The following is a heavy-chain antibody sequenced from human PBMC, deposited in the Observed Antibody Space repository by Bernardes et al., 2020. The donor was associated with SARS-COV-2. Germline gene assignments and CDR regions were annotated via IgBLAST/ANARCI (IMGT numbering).Heavy chain of an antibody. CDR2: ISGSGGST. D-gene: IGHD6-6*01. J-gene: IGHJ6*02. Sequence: GGSLRLSCAASGFTFSSYAMSWVRQAPGKGLEWVSAISGSGGSTYYADSVKGRFTISRDNSKNTLYLQMNSLRAEDTAVYYCAKGMINGWYSSSSQPDYYYYYGMDVWGQGTTVTVSS. CDR1: GFTFSSYA. CDR3: AKGMINGWYSSSSQPDYYYYYGMDV. V-gene: IGHV3-23*01.